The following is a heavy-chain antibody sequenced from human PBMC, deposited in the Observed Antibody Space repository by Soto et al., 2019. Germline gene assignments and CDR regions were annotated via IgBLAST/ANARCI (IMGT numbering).Heavy chain of an antibody. J-gene: IGHJ6*02. Sequence: GGSQRLSCAASGFTFSSYGMSWVRQAPGKGLEWVSAVSGSGGSTYYADSVKGRFTISRDNSKNTLYLQMKSLRVEDRAVYYCAKAWTSYYYGSGNFYYYYGMDVWGQGTTVTVSS. CDR3: AKAWTSYYYGSGNFYYYYGMDV. CDR1: GFTFSSYG. D-gene: IGHD3-10*01. CDR2: VSGSGGST. V-gene: IGHV3-23*01.